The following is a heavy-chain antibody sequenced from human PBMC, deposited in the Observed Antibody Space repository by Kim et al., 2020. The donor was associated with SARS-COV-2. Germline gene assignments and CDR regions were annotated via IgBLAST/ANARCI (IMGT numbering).Heavy chain of an antibody. Sequence: GGSLRLSCVVSGFSISNYAMSWVRQAPGKGLEWVSSISGSGGTTYNTNSVKGRFTISRDISKNTLYLQMNGLRAEDTAIYHCARPKDSGTHCFDYWGQG. CDR3: ARPKDSGTHCFDY. D-gene: IGHD1-26*01. J-gene: IGHJ4*02. CDR2: ISGSGGTT. CDR1: GFSISNYA. V-gene: IGHV3-23*01.